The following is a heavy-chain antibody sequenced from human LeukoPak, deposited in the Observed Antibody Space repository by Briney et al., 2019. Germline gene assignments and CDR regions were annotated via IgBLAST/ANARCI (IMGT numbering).Heavy chain of an antibody. V-gene: IGHV3-11*05. J-gene: IGHJ4*02. D-gene: IGHD1-26*01. CDR1: GFTFSDYY. CDR2: ISSSSSYA. CDR3: AREGTSGSSSIDY. Sequence: KAGGSLRLSCAASGFTFSDYYMSWIRQAPGKGLEWVSYISSSSSYANYADSVKGRFTISRDNAKNSLYLQMNSLRAEDTAVYYCAREGTSGSSSIDYWGQGTLVTVSS.